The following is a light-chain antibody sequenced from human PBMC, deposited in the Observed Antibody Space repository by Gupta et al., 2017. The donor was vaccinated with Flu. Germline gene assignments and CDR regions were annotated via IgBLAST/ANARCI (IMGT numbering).Light chain of an antibody. CDR2: DDI. J-gene: IGLJ3*02. CDR3: QVWDSSSDHGV. Sequence: SYVLTQPPSASVAPGQPARITFGGNNIGSKSVHWYQQKPGQAPLLVVHDDIDRSSGIPERISGSNSGNTATLTISRVEAGDEADYYCQVWDSSSDHGVFGGGTKLTVL. V-gene: IGLV3-21*02. CDR1: NIGSKS.